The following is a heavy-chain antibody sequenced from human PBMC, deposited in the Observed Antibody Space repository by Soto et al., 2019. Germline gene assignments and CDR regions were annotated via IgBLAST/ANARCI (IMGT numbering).Heavy chain of an antibody. CDR1: GFTFSSYA. J-gene: IGHJ4*02. CDR2: ISGTGGST. Sequence: PGGSLRLSCAASGFTFSSYAMSWVRQAPGKGLKWVSGISGTGGSTYYADSVKGRFTISRDNSKNTLYLQMSSLRAGDTALYYCAKDRSIFNSDGGGFDNWGQGTLVTVSS. D-gene: IGHD6-6*01. CDR3: AKDRSIFNSDGGGFDN. V-gene: IGHV3-23*01.